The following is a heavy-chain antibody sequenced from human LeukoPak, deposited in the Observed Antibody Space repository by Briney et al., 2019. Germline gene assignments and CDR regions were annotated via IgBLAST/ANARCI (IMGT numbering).Heavy chain of an antibody. V-gene: IGHV4-59*01. CDR3: ARGAGDILTGYYYYYMDV. D-gene: IGHD3-9*01. CDR2: IYYSGST. J-gene: IGHJ6*03. Sequence: SETLSLTCTVSGGSISSYYWSWIRQPPGKGLEWIGYIYYSGSTNYNPSLKSRVTISVDTSKNQFSLKLSSVTAADTAVYYCARGAGDILTGYYYYYMDVWGKGTTVTVSS. CDR1: GGSISSYY.